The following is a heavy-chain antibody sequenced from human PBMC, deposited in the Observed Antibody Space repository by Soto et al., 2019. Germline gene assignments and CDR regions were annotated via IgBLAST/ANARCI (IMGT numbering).Heavy chain of an antibody. CDR1: GGSISSSSYY. V-gene: IGHV4-39*01. D-gene: IGHD6-13*01. CDR3: ARRSVAAAIFAPFDP. Sequence: SETLSLTCTVSGGSISSSSYYWGWIRQPPGKGLEWIGSIYYSGSTYYNPSLKSRFTISVDTSKTQFSLKLSSVTAADTAVYYCARRSVAAAIFAPFDPWGQGTLVTVSS. J-gene: IGHJ5*02. CDR2: IYYSGST.